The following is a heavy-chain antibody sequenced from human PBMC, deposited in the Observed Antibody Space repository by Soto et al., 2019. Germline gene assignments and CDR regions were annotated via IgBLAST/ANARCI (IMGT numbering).Heavy chain of an antibody. CDR1: GASISRYY. Sequence: PSETLSLTCTVSGASISRYYWSWIRQPPGKGLEWIGYIYYSGSTNYNPSLKSRVTISVDTSKNQFSLKLSSVTAADTAVYYCARVWGYYFDYWGQGTLVTVSS. J-gene: IGHJ4*02. CDR3: ARVWGYYFDY. D-gene: IGHD3-16*01. V-gene: IGHV4-59*01. CDR2: IYYSGST.